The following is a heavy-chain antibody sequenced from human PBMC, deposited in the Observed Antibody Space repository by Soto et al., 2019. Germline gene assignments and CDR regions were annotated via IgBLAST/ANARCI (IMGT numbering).Heavy chain of an antibody. V-gene: IGHV1-3*01. CDR2: ISAGIGNT. D-gene: IGHD7-27*01. Sequence: ASVKVSCKASGYTFTSYAMHWVRQAPGQRLEWMGWISAGIGNTKYSQKFQGRVTITRDTSASTAYMELSSLRSEDTAVYYCARYPGDKLYYFDYWGQGTLVTVSS. CDR1: GYTFTSYA. CDR3: ARYPGDKLYYFDY. J-gene: IGHJ4*02.